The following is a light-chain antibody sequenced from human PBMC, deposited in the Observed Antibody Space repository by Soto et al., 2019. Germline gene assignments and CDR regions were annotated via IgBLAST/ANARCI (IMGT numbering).Light chain of an antibody. CDR1: QSVRDY. Sequence: DLQMTQSPSTLSASIGDRVTITCRAGQSVRDYLNWYQQKPGKAPKVLIYAASSLQSGVPSRFSGSGSGTDFTLTISSLQPEDFATYYCQQSYGSPWTFGQGTKVEIK. V-gene: IGKV1-39*01. CDR2: AAS. J-gene: IGKJ1*01. CDR3: QQSYGSPWT.